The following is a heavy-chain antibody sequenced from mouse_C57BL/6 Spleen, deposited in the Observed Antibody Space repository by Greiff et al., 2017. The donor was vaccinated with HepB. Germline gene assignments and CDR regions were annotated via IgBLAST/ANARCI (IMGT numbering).Heavy chain of an antibody. CDR3: ARKEGIYYYGSSYEDYAMDY. D-gene: IGHD1-1*01. Sequence: QVQLKQSGPGLVQPSQSLSITCTVSGFSLTSYGVHWVRQSPGKGLEWLGVIWSGGSTDYNAAFISRLSISKDNSKSQVFFKMNSLQADDTAIYYCARKEGIYYYGSSYEDYAMDYWGQGTSVTVSS. V-gene: IGHV2-2*01. J-gene: IGHJ4*01. CDR2: IWSGGST. CDR1: GFSLTSYG.